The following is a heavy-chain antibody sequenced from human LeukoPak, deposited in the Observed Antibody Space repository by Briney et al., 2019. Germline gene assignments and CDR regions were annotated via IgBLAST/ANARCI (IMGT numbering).Heavy chain of an antibody. D-gene: IGHD5-18*01. V-gene: IGHV4-34*01. Sequence: PSETLSLTCAVYGGSFSGYYWSWIRQPPGKGLEWIGEINHSGSTNYNPSLKSRVTISVDTSKNQFSLKLSSVTAADTAVYYCAREEPTKGTAMVINVWFDPWGQGTLVTVSS. CDR3: AREEPTKGTAMVINVWFDP. J-gene: IGHJ5*02. CDR2: INHSGST. CDR1: GGSFSGYY.